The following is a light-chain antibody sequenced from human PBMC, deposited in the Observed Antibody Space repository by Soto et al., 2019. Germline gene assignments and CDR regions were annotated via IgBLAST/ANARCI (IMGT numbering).Light chain of an antibody. CDR2: GAS. J-gene: IGKJ1*01. CDR3: QQYGSSPRT. V-gene: IGKV3-20*01. Sequence: EIVLTQSPGTLSLSPGERATLSCRASQSVSSNYLAWYQQKPGQAPRLLIHGASSRATDIPDRFSGSGSGTDFTLTISRLEPEDFAVYYCQQYGSSPRTFGQGTKVDIK. CDR1: QSVSSNY.